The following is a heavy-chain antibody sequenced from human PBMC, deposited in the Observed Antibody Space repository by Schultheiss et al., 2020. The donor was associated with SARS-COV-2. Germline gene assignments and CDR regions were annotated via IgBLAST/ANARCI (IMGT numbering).Heavy chain of an antibody. Sequence: GESLKISCAASGFSFSSYGMSWVRQAPGKGLEWVSLISDSGRTTYYADSVKGRFTISRDNSKNTLYLQKNSLRAEDTAVYYCARGRWDDSSGPYDAFDILGQGTMVTISS. D-gene: IGHD3-22*01. V-gene: IGHV3-23*01. CDR3: ARGRWDDSSGPYDAFDI. CDR2: ISDSGRTT. CDR1: GFSFSSYG. J-gene: IGHJ3*02.